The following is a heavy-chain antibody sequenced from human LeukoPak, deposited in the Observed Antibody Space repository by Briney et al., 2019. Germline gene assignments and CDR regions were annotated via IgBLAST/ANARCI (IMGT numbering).Heavy chain of an antibody. CDR3: ARDPSPARYCSSTSCPGDDY. CDR2: INSDGSST. CDR1: GFTFSSYW. Sequence: GGSLRLSCAASGFTFSSYWMHWVRQAPGKGLVRVSRINSDGSSTSYADSVKGRFTISRDNAKNTLYLQVNSLRAEDTAVYYCARDPSPARYCSSTSCPGDDYWGQGTLVTVSS. D-gene: IGHD2-2*01. V-gene: IGHV3-74*01. J-gene: IGHJ4*02.